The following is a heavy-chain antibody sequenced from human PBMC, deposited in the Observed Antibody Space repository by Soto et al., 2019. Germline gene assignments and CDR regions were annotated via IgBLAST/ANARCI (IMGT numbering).Heavy chain of an antibody. CDR1: GGSISGYY. CDR2: IYYSGST. CDR3: ARNSGSYYRWFDH. D-gene: IGHD1-26*01. Sequence: SETLSLTCTISGGSISGYYWSWIRQPPGKGLEWIGYIYYSGSTNYNPSLKSRVTISVDTSKNQFSLKLNSVTAADTAVYYCARNSGSYYRWFDHWGQGTPVTVSS. J-gene: IGHJ5*02. V-gene: IGHV4-59*01.